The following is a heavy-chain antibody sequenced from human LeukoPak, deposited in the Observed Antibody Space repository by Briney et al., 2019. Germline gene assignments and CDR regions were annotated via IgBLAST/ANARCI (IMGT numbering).Heavy chain of an antibody. CDR2: INSSSSYI. CDR1: GFTFSSYS. V-gene: IGHV3-21*01. D-gene: IGHD3-22*01. CDR3: ARPWGYDSSGYFAWPFDY. J-gene: IGHJ4*02. Sequence: PGGSLRLSCAASGFTFSSYSMIWVRQAPGKGLEWVSSINSSSSYIFYADSVKGRFTISRDNAKNSLYLQLNSLRVEDTAVYYCARPWGYDSSGYFAWPFDYWGQGTLVTVSS.